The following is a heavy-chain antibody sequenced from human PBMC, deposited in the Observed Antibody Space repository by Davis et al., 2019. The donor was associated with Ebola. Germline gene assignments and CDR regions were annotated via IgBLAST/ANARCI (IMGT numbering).Heavy chain of an antibody. V-gene: IGHV3-21*01. CDR2: ISSHGDYI. Sequence: GGSLRLSCAAAGVSFSSFGFNWVRQAPGMGLEWVSSISSHGDYIFYADSVKGRFTISRDNAGESLFLQMNDLRVEDSAVYYCARDSVWSAHYSPESKTAYGLDVWGRGTTVTVSS. CDR1: GVSFSSFG. CDR3: ARDSVWSAHYSPESKTAYGLDV. J-gene: IGHJ6*04. D-gene: IGHD3-3*01.